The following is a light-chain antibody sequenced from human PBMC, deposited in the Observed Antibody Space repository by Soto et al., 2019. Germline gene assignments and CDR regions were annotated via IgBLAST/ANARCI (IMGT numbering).Light chain of an antibody. CDR2: DVT. Sequence: QSVLTQPRSVSGSPGQSVTISCTGTGSDVDNYNYVSWYQQHPGKAPNLMIYDVTKRPSGVPDRISGSKSGNTASLTISGLQAEDEADYYCCSYAGRYTYVFGTGTKVTV. CDR1: GSDVDNYNY. V-gene: IGLV2-11*01. J-gene: IGLJ1*01. CDR3: CSYAGRYTYV.